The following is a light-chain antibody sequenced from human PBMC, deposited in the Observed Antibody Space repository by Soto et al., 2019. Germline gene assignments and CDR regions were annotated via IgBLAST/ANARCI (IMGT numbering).Light chain of an antibody. J-gene: IGLJ1*01. Sequence: LTQPPSASGSPGQSVTISCTGTSSDVGGYNYVSWYQQHPGKAPKLMIYEVSKRPSGVPDRFSGSKSGNTASLTVSGLQAEDEADYYCSSYAGSNNVFGTGTKVTVL. CDR1: SSDVGGYNY. CDR2: EVS. V-gene: IGLV2-8*01. CDR3: SSYAGSNNV.